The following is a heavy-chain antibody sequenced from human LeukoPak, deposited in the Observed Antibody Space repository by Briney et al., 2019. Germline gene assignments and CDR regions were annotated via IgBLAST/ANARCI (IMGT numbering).Heavy chain of an antibody. V-gene: IGHV3-21*01. CDR2: ISSSSSYI. J-gene: IGHJ5*02. CDR1: GFTFSSYS. D-gene: IGHD6-19*01. CDR3: ARDLTSGGPYNWFDP. Sequence: GGSLRLSCAASGFTFSSYSMNWVRQAPGKELEWVSSISSSSSYIYYADSVKGRFTISRDNAKNSLYLQMNSLRAEDTAVYYCARDLTSGGPYNWFDPWGQGTLVTVSS.